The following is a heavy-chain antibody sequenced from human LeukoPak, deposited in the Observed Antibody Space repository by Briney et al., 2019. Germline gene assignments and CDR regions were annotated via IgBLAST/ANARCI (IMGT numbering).Heavy chain of an antibody. Sequence: PSETLSLTCTVSGGSISSHYWSWIRQPPGKGLEWIGYIYYSGSTNYNPSLKSRVTISVDTSKNQFSVKLSSVTAADTAVYYCARSRCYNCAFDIWGQGTMVTVSS. V-gene: IGHV4-59*11. CDR1: GGSISSHY. CDR3: ARSRCYNCAFDI. J-gene: IGHJ3*02. D-gene: IGHD2-2*02. CDR2: IYYSGST.